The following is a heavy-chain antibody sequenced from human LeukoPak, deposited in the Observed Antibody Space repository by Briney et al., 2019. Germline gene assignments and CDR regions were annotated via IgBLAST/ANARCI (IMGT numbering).Heavy chain of an antibody. CDR1: GGSISSSNW. CDR3: ARQSSYDILTGNDYYGMDV. CDR2: IYYSGST. J-gene: IGHJ6*02. Sequence: PSGTLSLTCAVSGGSISSSNWWSWVRQPPGKGLEWIGSIYYSGSTYYNPSLKSRVTISVDTSKNQFSLKLSSVTAADTAVYYCARQSSYDILTGNDYYGMDVWGQGTTVTVSS. D-gene: IGHD3-9*01. V-gene: IGHV4-4*02.